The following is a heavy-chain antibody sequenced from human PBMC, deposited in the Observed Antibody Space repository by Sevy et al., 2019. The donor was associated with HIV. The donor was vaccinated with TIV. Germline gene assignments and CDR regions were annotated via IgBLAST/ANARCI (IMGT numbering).Heavy chain of an antibody. CDR1: GYTFTVYY. CDR3: ARTAAAGLDASDI. D-gene: IGHD6-13*01. CDR2: INPNSGGT. V-gene: IGHV1-2*06. Sequence: ASVKVSCKGSGYTFTVYYMHWVRQAPGQGLEWMGRINPNSGGTNYAQKFQGRVTMTRDTSISTAYMELSRLRSDDTAVYYCARTAAAGLDASDIWGQGTMVTVSS. J-gene: IGHJ3*02.